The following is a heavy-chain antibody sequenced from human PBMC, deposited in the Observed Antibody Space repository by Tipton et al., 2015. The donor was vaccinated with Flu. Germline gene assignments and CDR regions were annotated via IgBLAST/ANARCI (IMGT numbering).Heavy chain of an antibody. CDR1: GFTFDEYT. Sequence: GSLRLSCLVSGFTFDEYTVHWVRQLPGKGLEWVSLIRWDGGSTYYADSVKGRFTISRDNSKNALYLQMNSLRTEDTAFYYCAKEIGTTVGGAYFYGMDVWGQGTTVTVSS. CDR3: AKEIGTTVGGAYFYGMDV. V-gene: IGHV3-43*01. J-gene: IGHJ6*02. CDR2: IRWDGGST. D-gene: IGHD4-23*01.